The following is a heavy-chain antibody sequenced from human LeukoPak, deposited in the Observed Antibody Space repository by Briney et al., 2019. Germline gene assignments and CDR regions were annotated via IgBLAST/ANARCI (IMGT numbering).Heavy chain of an antibody. Sequence: SETLSLTCAVYGGSFSGYYWSWIRQPPGKGLEWIGEINHSGSTNYNPSLKSRVTISVDTSKNQFSLKLSSVTAADTAVYYCARGSRFGYYYDSSGYYWTPLPYFDYWGQGTLDTVSS. J-gene: IGHJ4*02. CDR1: GGSFSGYY. CDR2: INHSGST. V-gene: IGHV4-34*01. D-gene: IGHD3-22*01. CDR3: ARGSRFGYYYDSSGYYWTPLPYFDY.